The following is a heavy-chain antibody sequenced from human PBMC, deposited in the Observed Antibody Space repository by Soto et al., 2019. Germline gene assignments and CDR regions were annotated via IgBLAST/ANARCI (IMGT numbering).Heavy chain of an antibody. V-gene: IGHV4-34*01. J-gene: IGHJ4*02. D-gene: IGHD3-10*01. CDR2: INHSGST. CDR3: ASSNLLYYYGSGSIPLRY. CDR1: GGSFSGYY. Sequence: SETLSLTCAVYGGSFSGYYWSWIRQPPGKGLEWIGEINHSGSTNYNPSLKSRVTISVDTSKNQFSLKLSSVTAADTAVYYCASSNLLYYYGSGSIPLRYWGQGTLVTVSS.